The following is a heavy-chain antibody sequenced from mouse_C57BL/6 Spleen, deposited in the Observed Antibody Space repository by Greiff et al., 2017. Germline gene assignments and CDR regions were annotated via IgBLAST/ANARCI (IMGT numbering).Heavy chain of an antibody. J-gene: IGHJ3*01. D-gene: IGHD3-3*01. Sequence: EVQLKESGPELVKPGASVKISCKASGYSFTGYYMNWVKQSPEKSLEWIGEINPSTGGITYNQKFKAKATLTVDKSSSTVYMQLKGLTAEYSAVYYCVGYPFAYWGQGTLVTVSA. CDR1: GYSFTGYY. V-gene: IGHV1-42*01. CDR2: INPSTGGI. CDR3: VGYPFAY.